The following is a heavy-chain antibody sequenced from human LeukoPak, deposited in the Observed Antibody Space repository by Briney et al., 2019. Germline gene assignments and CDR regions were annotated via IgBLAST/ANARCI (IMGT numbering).Heavy chain of an antibody. V-gene: IGHV4-59*08. J-gene: IGHJ4*02. Sequence: PSETLSLTCSVSGGSISSYYCGWIRQPPGKGLEWIGYIYYTGSTSYNPSLKSRVTISVDTSKNQFSLKLTSVTAADTAVYYCGRRAYGDYPFDYWGQGTLVTVSS. CDR3: GRRAYGDYPFDY. CDR2: IYYTGST. D-gene: IGHD4-17*01. CDR1: GGSISSYY.